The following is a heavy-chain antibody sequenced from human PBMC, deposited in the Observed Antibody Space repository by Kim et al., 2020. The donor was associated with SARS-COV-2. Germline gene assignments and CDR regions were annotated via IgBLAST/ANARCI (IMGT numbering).Heavy chain of an antibody. CDR2: IYRGGVT. CDR1: GFSVSSIY. Sequence: GGSLRLSCAASGFSVSSIYMTWVRQAPGKGLEWVSVIYRGGVTLYADSVKGRFTISRDNSKNTLYLQMNSLRAEDTAVYYCTRDQVDGYWSWGQGTLVTVPS. D-gene: IGHD5-18*01. CDR3: TRDQVDGYWS. J-gene: IGHJ5*02. V-gene: IGHV3-66*01.